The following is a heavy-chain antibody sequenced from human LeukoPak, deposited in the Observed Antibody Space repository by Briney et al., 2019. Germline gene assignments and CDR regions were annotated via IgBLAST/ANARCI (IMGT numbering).Heavy chain of an antibody. CDR3: ARDHRPWNYYDSSGYYID. CDR2: ISNSGTTI. CDR1: GFTFSDYY. D-gene: IGHD3-22*01. J-gene: IGHJ4*02. Sequence: PGGSQRLSCAASGFTFSDYYMSWIRQAPGKGPECVSYISNSGTTISYADSVKGRFTISRDNAKSSLYLQMNSLRAEDTAVYYCARDHRPWNYYDSSGYYIDWGQGTLVTVSS. V-gene: IGHV3-11*01.